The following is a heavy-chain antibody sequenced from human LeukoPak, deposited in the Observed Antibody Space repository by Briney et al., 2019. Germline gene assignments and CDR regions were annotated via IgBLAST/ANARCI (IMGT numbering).Heavy chain of an antibody. D-gene: IGHD4-17*01. V-gene: IGHV3-23*01. CDR3: AKISTVTNNFDN. CDR2: IDSSGALA. CDR1: GFTFSTYA. Sequence: PGGSLRLSCTPSGFTFSTYAMSWVRQAPGKSLEWVSSIDSSGALAYHADSVNGRFTISRDNAKNTLYLQMFSLRADDTALYYCAKISTVTNNFDNWGPGTLVTVSS. J-gene: IGHJ4*01.